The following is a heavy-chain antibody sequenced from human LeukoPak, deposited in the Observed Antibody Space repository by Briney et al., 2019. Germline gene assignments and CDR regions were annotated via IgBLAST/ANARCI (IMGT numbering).Heavy chain of an antibody. V-gene: IGHV3-48*03. J-gene: IGHJ4*02. D-gene: IGHD2-8*01. Sequence: GGSLRLSCAASGFTFSSYEMNWVRPAPGKGLEWSSHISSSGRTMYYADSVKGRFTISRDNAKNSLYLQMNSLRAEDTAVYYCARLGSLCRNGVCYGGWGQGILVTVSS. CDR3: ARLGSLCRNGVCYGG. CDR2: ISSSGRTM. CDR1: GFTFSSYE.